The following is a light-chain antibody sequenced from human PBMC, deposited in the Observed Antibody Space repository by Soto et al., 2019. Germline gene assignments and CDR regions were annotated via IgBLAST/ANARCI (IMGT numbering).Light chain of an antibody. CDR2: GVS. Sequence: EIVLTQSPGTLSLSPGERATLSCRASQSVSSSYLAWYQQKPGQAPRLLIYGVSSRATGIPDRFSGSGSGTDFTLTIARLEPEDFEVYYCQQYGSSYTFGQGTKLEIK. V-gene: IGKV3-20*01. J-gene: IGKJ2*01. CDR3: QQYGSSYT. CDR1: QSVSSSY.